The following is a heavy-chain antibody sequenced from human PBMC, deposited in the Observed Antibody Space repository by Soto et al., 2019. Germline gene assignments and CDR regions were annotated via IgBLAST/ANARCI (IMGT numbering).Heavy chain of an antibody. V-gene: IGHV1-69*01. D-gene: IGHD5-12*01. CDR2: IIPIFGTA. J-gene: IGHJ4*02. CDR3: ARGARDGYNSYSFDY. CDR1: GGTFSSYA. Sequence: QVQLVQSGAEVKKPGSSVKVSCKASGGTFSSYAISWVRQAPGQGLEWMGGIIPIFGTANYEQKLQGRVTITADESTSTAYRELSSLRSEDTAVYYCARGARDGYNSYSFDYWGQGTLVTVSS.